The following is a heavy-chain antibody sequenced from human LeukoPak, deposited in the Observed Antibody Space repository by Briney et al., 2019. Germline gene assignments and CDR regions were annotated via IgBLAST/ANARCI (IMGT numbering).Heavy chain of an antibody. CDR1: GGTFSSYA. CDR3: ASYSSSWYYYYYGMDV. Sequence: WASVKVSCKASGGTFSSYAISWVRQAPGQGLEWMGWMNPNSGNTGYAQKFQGRVTMTRNTSISTAYMELSSLRSEDTAVYYCASYSSSWYYYYYGMDVWGQGTTVTVSS. D-gene: IGHD6-13*01. V-gene: IGHV1-8*02. J-gene: IGHJ6*02. CDR2: MNPNSGNT.